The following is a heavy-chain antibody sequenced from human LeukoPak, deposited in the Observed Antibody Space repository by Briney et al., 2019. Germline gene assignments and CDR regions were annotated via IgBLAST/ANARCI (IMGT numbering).Heavy chain of an antibody. CDR1: GFTFSSYA. CDR3: ARAAGGSGSYPTHFKD. J-gene: IGHJ4*02. D-gene: IGHD1-26*01. CDR2: ISYDGSNK. Sequence: GGSLRLSCAASGFTFSSYAMHWVRQAPGKGLEWVAVISYDGSNKYYADSVKGRFTISRDNSKNTLYLQMNSLRAEDTAVYYCARAAGGSGSYPTHFKDWGQGTLVTVSS. V-gene: IGHV3-30-3*01.